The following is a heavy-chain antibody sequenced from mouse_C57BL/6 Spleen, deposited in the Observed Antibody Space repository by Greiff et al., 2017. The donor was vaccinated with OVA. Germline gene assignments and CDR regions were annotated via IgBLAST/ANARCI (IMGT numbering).Heavy chain of an antibody. V-gene: IGHV1-80*01. D-gene: IGHD1-1*01. CDR1: GYAFSSYW. CDR2: IYPGDGDT. CDR3: ARKAYGHWYFDV. Sequence: VQLQQSGAELVKPGASVKISCKASGYAFSSYWMNWVKQRPGKGLEWIGRIYPGDGDTNYNGKFKGKATLTADKSSSTAYMQLSSLTSEDSAVYFCARKAYGHWYFDVWGTGTTVTVSS. J-gene: IGHJ1*03.